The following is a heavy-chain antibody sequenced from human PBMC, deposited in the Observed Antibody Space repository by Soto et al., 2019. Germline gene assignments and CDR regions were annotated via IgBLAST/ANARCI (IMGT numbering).Heavy chain of an antibody. Sequence: QVQLVQSGAEVKKPGSSLRVSCETSGGTSTIYTITWVRQARGQGLQWMGRIVPMLRITNYTPDFQGRLTMTADTSTGTAHMELSSLTSEDTAVYYCATENYGAGRVGVFDWGQGTLVSVSS. CDR1: GGTSTIYT. D-gene: IGHD4-17*01. CDR3: ATENYGAGRVGVFD. V-gene: IGHV1-69*08. CDR2: IVPMLRIT. J-gene: IGHJ4*02.